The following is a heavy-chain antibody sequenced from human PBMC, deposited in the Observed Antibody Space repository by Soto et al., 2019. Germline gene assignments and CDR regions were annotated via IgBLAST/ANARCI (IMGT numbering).Heavy chain of an antibody. CDR2: INAGNGNT. V-gene: IGHV1-3*01. D-gene: IGHD3-10*01. Sequence: QVQLVQPGAEVKKPGASVQGSCKASGYTFTSYAMHWVRQAPGQRLEWMGWINAGNGNTKYSQKFQGRVTINRDTSASKAYMELSSLRSEDTAVYYGAIDFSWFGELIASDYWGQGTLVTVSS. CDR3: AIDFSWFGELIASDY. CDR1: GYTFTSYA. J-gene: IGHJ4*02.